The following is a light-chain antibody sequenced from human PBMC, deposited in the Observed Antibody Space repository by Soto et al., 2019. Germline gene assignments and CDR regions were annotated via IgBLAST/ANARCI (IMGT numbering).Light chain of an antibody. Sequence: EIVLTQSPATLSLSPGDRAVFSCRASQSVSRSLTWYQHKAGQAPRLLIYDASTRATGIPRRFSGSGSGTDFTLTISSLEPEDFAVYYCQQRSNSFGGGTKVEIK. J-gene: IGKJ4*01. CDR1: QSVSRS. V-gene: IGKV3-11*01. CDR2: DAS. CDR3: QQRSNS.